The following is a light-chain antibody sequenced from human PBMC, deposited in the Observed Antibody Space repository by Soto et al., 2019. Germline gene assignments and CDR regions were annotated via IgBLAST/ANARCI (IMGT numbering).Light chain of an antibody. V-gene: IGLV1-44*01. CDR2: SNN. CDR3: AAWDDSLNALV. J-gene: IGLJ1*01. Sequence: QSVLTQPPSASGTPGQRVTISCSGSRSNIGSNTVSWYQQVPGTAPKLLIYSNNQRPSWVPDRFSGSKSGTSASLATSGLQSEDEADYYCAAWDDSLNALVFGTGTRSPS. CDR1: RSNIGSNT.